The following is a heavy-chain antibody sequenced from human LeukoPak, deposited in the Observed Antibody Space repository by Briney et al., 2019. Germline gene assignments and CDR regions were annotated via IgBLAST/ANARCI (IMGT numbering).Heavy chain of an antibody. D-gene: IGHD5-18*01. J-gene: IGHJ4*01. CDR3: ARGPRFIRGGYTFDY. Sequence: SETLSLTCTVYGGSFSGYYWSWIRQPPGKGLEWIGEINHNGSANYNPSLQSRVTISVDTSKNQFSLQLSSLTAADTAVYYCARGPRFIRGGYTFDYWGQGTLVTVSS. CDR2: INHNGSA. V-gene: IGHV4-34*01. CDR1: GGSFSGYY.